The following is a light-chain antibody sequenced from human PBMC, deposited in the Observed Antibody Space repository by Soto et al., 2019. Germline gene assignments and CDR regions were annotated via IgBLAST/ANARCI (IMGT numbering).Light chain of an antibody. CDR2: KAS. CDR3: QQYNSQRT. Sequence: DIQMTQSPSTLSASVGDRVTITCRASQNISNWLAWYQQKPGKPPKLLIYKASSLESWLPARYSGSGSGTEFTLTIISLRPDEFATYYCQQYNSQRTFGQGTKVEL. CDR1: QNISNW. J-gene: IGKJ1*01. V-gene: IGKV1-5*03.